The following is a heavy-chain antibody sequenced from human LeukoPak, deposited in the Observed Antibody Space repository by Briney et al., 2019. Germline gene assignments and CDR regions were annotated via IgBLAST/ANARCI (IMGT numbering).Heavy chain of an antibody. Sequence: GGSLRLSCAASGFTVSSNYMIWVRQAPGMELEGVSVIYSGGRTYYEESVKGRFTISRNNSKNTLFLQMNSLRAEDTAVYYCAREAVTRNYFDYWGQGTLVTVSS. D-gene: IGHD4-17*01. CDR2: IYSGGRT. CDR3: AREAVTRNYFDY. CDR1: GFTVSSNY. J-gene: IGHJ4*02. V-gene: IGHV3-53*01.